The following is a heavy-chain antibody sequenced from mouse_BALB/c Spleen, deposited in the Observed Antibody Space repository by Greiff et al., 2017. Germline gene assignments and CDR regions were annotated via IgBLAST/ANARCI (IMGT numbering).Heavy chain of an antibody. CDR3: ARAGATATAMDY. Sequence: QVQLQQSGPELVKPGASVKISCKASGYAFSSSWMNWVKQRPGQGLEWIGRIYPGDGDTNYNGKFKGKATLTADTSSSTAYMQLSSLTSVDSAVYFCARAGATATAMDYWGQGTSVTVSS. J-gene: IGHJ4*01. CDR2: IYPGDGDT. V-gene: IGHV1-82*01. D-gene: IGHD1-2*01. CDR1: GYAFSSSW.